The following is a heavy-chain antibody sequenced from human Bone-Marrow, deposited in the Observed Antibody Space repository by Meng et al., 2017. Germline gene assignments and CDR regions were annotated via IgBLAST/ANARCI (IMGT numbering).Heavy chain of an antibody. CDR3: ARGQMTPDAFDI. Sequence: GSLRLSCAVSGGSISSSNWWSWVRQPPGKGLEWIGEIYHSGSTNYNPSLKSRVTISVDKSKNQFSLKLSSVTAADTAVYYCARGQMTPDAFDIWGQGTMVTVSS. CDR1: GGSISSSNW. V-gene: IGHV4-4*02. D-gene: IGHD5-24*01. CDR2: IYHSGST. J-gene: IGHJ3*02.